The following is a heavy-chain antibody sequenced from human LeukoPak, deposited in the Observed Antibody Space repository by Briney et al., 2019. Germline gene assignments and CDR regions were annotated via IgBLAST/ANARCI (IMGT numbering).Heavy chain of an antibody. D-gene: IGHD6-19*01. Sequence: GASVKVSCKASGYTFTNYGISWVRQAPGQGLEWMGWISAYNGNTNYAQKLQDRVTMTTYTSTSTGYMELRSLRSDDTAVYYCARDLGSGWQRNFDYWGQGTQVTVSS. CDR1: GYTFTNYG. J-gene: IGHJ4*02. V-gene: IGHV1-18*01. CDR2: ISAYNGNT. CDR3: ARDLGSGWQRNFDY.